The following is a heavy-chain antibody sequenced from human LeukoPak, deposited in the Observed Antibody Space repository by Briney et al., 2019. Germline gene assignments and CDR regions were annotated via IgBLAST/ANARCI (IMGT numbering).Heavy chain of an antibody. CDR2: ISYSSSTI. D-gene: IGHD2-15*01. J-gene: IGHJ5*02. CDR3: ARGADGVSSNSRGWFDP. Sequence: GGSLRLSCAASGFTFSSYSMNWARQAPGKGLEWVSYISYSSSTIFYADSVKGRFPFSRDNAKNSLYLQMNSLRAEDTAVYSCARGADGVSSNSRGWFDPWGQGTLVTVSS. CDR1: GFTFSSYS. V-gene: IGHV3-48*04.